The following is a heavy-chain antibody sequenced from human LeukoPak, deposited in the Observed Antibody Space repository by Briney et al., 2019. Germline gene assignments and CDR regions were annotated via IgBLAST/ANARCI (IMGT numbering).Heavy chain of an antibody. CDR2: ISAYNGNT. J-gene: IGHJ6*02. D-gene: IGHD3-10*01. V-gene: IGHV1-18*01. Sequence: GASVKVSCKASGYTFTSYGISWVRPAPGQGLEWMGWISAYNGNTNYAQKLQGRVTMTTDTSTSTAYMELRSLRSDDTAVYYCAREGSAITMVRGVTPYYYYGMDVWGQGTTVTVSS. CDR3: AREGSAITMVRGVTPYYYYGMDV. CDR1: GYTFTSYG.